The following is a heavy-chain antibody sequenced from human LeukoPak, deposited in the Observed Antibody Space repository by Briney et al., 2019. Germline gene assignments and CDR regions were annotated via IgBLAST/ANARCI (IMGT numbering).Heavy chain of an antibody. V-gene: IGHV1-69*13. CDR2: IIPIFGTA. CDR1: GGTLSSYA. CDR3: ARVMSGQYYYMDV. J-gene: IGHJ6*03. Sequence: ASVKVSCKASGGTLSSYAISWVRQAPGQGLEWMGGIIPIFGTANYAQKFQGRVTITADESTSTAYMELSSLRSEDTAVYYCARVMSGQYYYMDVWGKGTTVTVSS. D-gene: IGHD3-3*01.